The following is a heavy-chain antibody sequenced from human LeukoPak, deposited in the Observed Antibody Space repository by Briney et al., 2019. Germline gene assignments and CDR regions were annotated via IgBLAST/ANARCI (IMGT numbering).Heavy chain of an antibody. CDR2: ISAYNGNT. CDR1: GYTFTSYG. D-gene: IGHD3-10*01. Sequence: GASVKVSCKASGYTFTSYGISWVRQAPGQGLEWMGWISAYNGNTNYAQKLQGRVTMTTDTSTSTAYMELRSLRSDGTAVYYCARDEDGSGSRGWFDPWGQGTLVTVSS. V-gene: IGHV1-18*01. J-gene: IGHJ5*02. CDR3: ARDEDGSGSRGWFDP.